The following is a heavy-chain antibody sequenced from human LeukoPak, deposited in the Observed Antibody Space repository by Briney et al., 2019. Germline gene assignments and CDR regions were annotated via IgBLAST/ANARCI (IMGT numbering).Heavy chain of an antibody. CDR1: GFTVSSNY. CDR3: ARVTQNLAHASGSHYNWAFDY. Sequence: PGGSLRLSCAASGFTVSSNYMSWVRQAPGKGLEWVSFTCGGSAYYADSVKGRFTISRDNSKNTLYLQMNSLRAEDTAVYYCARVTQNLAHASGSHYNWAFDYWGQGTLVPVSS. V-gene: IGHV3-53*01. J-gene: IGHJ4*02. CDR2: TCGGSA. D-gene: IGHD3-10*01.